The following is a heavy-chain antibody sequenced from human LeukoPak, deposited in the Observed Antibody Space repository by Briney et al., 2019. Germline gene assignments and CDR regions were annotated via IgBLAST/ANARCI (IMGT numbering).Heavy chain of an antibody. D-gene: IGHD3-22*01. V-gene: IGHV4-30-2*01. CDR2: IYHSGST. CDR1: GGSISSGGYS. Sequence: PSQTLFLTCAVSGGSISSGGYSWSWIRQPPGKGLEWIGYIYHSGSTYYNPSLKSRVTISVDRSKNQFSLKLSSVTAADTAVYYCATDSSGYYPYYYGMDVWGQGTSVTVSS. J-gene: IGHJ6*02. CDR3: ATDSSGYYPYYYGMDV.